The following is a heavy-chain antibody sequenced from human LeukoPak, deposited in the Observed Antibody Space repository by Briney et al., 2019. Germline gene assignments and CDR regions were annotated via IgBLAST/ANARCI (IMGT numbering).Heavy chain of an antibody. J-gene: IGHJ4*02. CDR1: GGSISNYF. CDR2: LSASGTT. V-gene: IGHV4-4*07. Sequence: SETLSLTCSVSGGSISNYFWGWLRQPAGKGLEWVGRLSASGTTNYNPSLKSRVTISVDTSKNQFSLKLSSVTAADTAVYYCARGPPPDFDYWGRGTLVTVSS. CDR3: ARGPPPDFDY.